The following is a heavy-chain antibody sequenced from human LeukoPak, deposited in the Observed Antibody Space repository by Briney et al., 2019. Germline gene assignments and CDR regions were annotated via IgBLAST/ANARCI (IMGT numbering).Heavy chain of an antibody. CDR3: TTGIRGD. CDR2: IASKADGGAT. D-gene: IGHD3-10*01. J-gene: IGHJ4*02. CDR1: GLTVTNAW. Sequence: PGGSLRLSCSASGLTVTNAWMNWVRQAPGEGLDWVGRIASKADGGATDYAAPVKGRFTISRDDSKNTLNLQMNSLKTEDTAVYYCTTGIRGDWGQGTLVTVSS. V-gene: IGHV3-15*07.